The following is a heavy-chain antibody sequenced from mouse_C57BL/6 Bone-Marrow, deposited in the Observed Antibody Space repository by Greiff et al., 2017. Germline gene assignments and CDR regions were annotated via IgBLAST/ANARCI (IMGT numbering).Heavy chain of an antibody. J-gene: IGHJ2*01. D-gene: IGHD1-1*01. V-gene: IGHV14-2*01. CDR1: GFNIKDYY. CDR3: TRSLIYYGTNY. CDR2: IDPEDGET. Sequence: EVQLQQSGAELVKPGASVKLSCTASGFNIKDYYIHWVKQRTEQGLEWIGRIDPEDGETKYAPKFQDKATITADTSSNTANLQLSSLTSEDTAVYYGTRSLIYYGTNYWGQGTTLTVSS.